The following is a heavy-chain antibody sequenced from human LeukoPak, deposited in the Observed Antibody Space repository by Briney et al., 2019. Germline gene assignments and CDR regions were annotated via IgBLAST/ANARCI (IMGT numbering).Heavy chain of an antibody. CDR1: GGSISSYY. CDR3: ARDSPALGFLAFDI. J-gene: IGHJ3*02. V-gene: IGHV4-59*01. Sequence: SETLSLTCAVSGGSISSYYWSWIRQPPGKGLEWIGYIYYSGSTNYNPSLKSRVTISVDTSKNQFSLKLSSVTAADTAVYYCARDSPALGFLAFDIWGQGTMVTVSS. D-gene: IGHD2/OR15-2a*01. CDR2: IYYSGST.